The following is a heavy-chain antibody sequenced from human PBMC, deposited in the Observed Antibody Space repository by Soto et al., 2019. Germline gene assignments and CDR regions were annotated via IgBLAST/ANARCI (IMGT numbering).Heavy chain of an antibody. CDR2: IIPIFGTA. CDR1: GGTFSSYA. D-gene: IGHD6-13*01. V-gene: IGHV1-69*06. CDR3: AREVVGIAAAGWFAP. J-gene: IGHJ5*02. Sequence: ASVKVSCKASGGTFSSYAISWVRQAPGQGLEWMGGIIPIFGTANYAQKFQGRVTITADKSTSTAYMELSSLRSEDTAVYYCAREVVGIAAAGWFAPWGQGTLVTVSS.